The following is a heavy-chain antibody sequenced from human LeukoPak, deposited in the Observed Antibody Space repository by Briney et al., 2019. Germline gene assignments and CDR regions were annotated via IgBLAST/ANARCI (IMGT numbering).Heavy chain of an antibody. CDR1: GFTFSSYE. D-gene: IGHD2-15*01. J-gene: IGHJ4*02. V-gene: IGHV3-48*03. CDR3: ARFFRGPRCFDY. CDR2: ISSSGSTI. Sequence: PGGSLRLSCAASGFTFSSYEMSWVRQAPGKGLEWVSYISSSGSTIYYADSVKGRFTISRDNAKNSLYLQMNSLRAEDTAVYYCARFFRGPRCFDYWGQGTLVTVSS.